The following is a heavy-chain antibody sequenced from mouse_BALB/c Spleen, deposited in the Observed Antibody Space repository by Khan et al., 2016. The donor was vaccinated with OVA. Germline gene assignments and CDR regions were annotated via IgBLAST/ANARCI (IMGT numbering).Heavy chain of an antibody. CDR1: GYTFTSYW. Sequence: QVQLQQSGAELVKAGASVKMSCKASGYTFTSYWMHWVKQRLGQGLEWFAETNPTNGRTYYNEKFKSKATLTVDKSARTAYMRLSGPPFEDSSVYYCARINKIVATYFDFWGLGTTLTVSS. V-gene: IGHV1S81*02. CDR2: TNPTNGRT. CDR3: ARINKIVATYFDF. D-gene: IGHD1-1*01. J-gene: IGHJ2*01.